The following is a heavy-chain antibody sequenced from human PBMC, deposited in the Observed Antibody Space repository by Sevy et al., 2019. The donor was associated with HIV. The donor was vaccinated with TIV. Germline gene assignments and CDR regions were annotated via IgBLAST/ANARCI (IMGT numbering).Heavy chain of an antibody. CDR1: GDSVSRTSGS. CDR3: VRDVRSGSFSRGFDY. D-gene: IGHD1-26*01. Sequence: QSQTLSLTCAISGDSVSRTSGSWNWIRQSPSRGLEWLGRAYYTSKWYYDYSASLKTRLSINPDTSKNQFSLQLNSVTPEDTAVYYCVRDVRSGSFSRGFDYWGQGTLVTVSS. CDR2: AYYTSKWYY. J-gene: IGHJ4*02. V-gene: IGHV6-1*01.